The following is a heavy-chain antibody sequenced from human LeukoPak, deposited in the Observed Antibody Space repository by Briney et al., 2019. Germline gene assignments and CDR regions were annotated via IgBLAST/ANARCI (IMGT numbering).Heavy chain of an antibody. CDR3: ARERMSYSSSWTLIANYYYYYMDV. D-gene: IGHD6-13*01. V-gene: IGHV6-1*01. CDR2: TYYRSKWYN. Sequence: SQTLSLTCAISGDSVSSNSAAWNWIRQSPSRGLEWLGRTYYRSKWYNDYAVSVKSRITINPDTSKNQFSLQLNSVTPEDTAVYYCARERMSYSSSWTLIANYYYYYMDVWGKGTTVTVSS. CDR1: GDSVSSNSAA. J-gene: IGHJ6*03.